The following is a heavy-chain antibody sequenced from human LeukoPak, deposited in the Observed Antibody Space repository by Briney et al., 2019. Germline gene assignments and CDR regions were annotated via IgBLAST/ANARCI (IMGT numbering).Heavy chain of an antibody. Sequence: ASVKVSCKASGYTFTGYYMHWVRQAPGQGLEWMGWINPNSGGTNYAQKFQGWVTMTRDTSISIAYMELSRLRSDDTAVYYCARGRPMVRGVTDLYYFDYWGQGTLVTVSS. CDR1: GYTFTGYY. CDR3: ARGRPMVRGVTDLYYFDY. V-gene: IGHV1-2*04. D-gene: IGHD3-10*01. CDR2: INPNSGGT. J-gene: IGHJ4*02.